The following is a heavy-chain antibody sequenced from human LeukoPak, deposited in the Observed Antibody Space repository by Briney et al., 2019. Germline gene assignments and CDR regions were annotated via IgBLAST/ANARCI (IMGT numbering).Heavy chain of an antibody. J-gene: IGHJ4*02. V-gene: IGHV1-46*01. CDR3: AREFGGYYDSSGYHDIDY. Sequence: ASVKVSFKASGYTFTSYYMHWVRQAPGQGLEWMGIINPSGGSTSYAQKFQGRVTMTRDTSTSTVYMELSSLRSEDTAVYYCAREFGGYYDSSGYHDIDYWGQGTLVTVSS. CDR2: INPSGGST. CDR1: GYTFTSYY. D-gene: IGHD3-22*01.